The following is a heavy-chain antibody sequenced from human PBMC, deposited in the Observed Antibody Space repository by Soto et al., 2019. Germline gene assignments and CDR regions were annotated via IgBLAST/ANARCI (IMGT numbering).Heavy chain of an antibody. CDR3: ARDGPYYDFPPDYYYYYMAV. D-gene: IGHD3-3*01. J-gene: IGHJ6*03. CDR2: IWYDGSNK. Sequence: PGGSLRLSCAAAGVTFSSYGMHWVRQAPGKGLEWVAVIWYDGSNKYYADSVKGRFTISRDNSKNTLYLQMNSLRAEDTAVYYCARDGPYYDFPPDYYYYYMAVWGKGTTVTVSS. V-gene: IGHV3-33*01. CDR1: GVTFSSYG.